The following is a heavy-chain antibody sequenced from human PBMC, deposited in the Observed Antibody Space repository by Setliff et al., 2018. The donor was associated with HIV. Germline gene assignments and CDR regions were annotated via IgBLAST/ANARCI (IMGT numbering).Heavy chain of an antibody. V-gene: IGHV4-4*07. CDR3: ARVQMAYAAFDV. D-gene: IGHD4-17*01. J-gene: IGHJ3*01. Sequence: SETLSLTCTVFGGSISSYYWTWIRQPAGKGLQWIGRIYTSGSTYYSPSLKSRVTISLDTSKNQFSLKLSSVTAADTAVYYCARVQMAYAAFDVWGQGTMVTVSS. CDR2: IYTSGST. CDR1: GGSISSYY.